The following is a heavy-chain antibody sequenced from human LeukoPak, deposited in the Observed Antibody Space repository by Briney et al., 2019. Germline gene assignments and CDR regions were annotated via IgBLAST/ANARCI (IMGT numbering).Heavy chain of an antibody. Sequence: PGGSLRLSCAASGFTFSNHSMNWVRQAPGKGLGWVSYISSSSSARYYAGSVKGRFTISRDDARNSLYLQMNSLRAEDTAIYYCARLSGSRLPGYWGQGALVTVSS. J-gene: IGHJ4*02. CDR2: ISSSSSAR. D-gene: IGHD3-3*01. CDR1: GFTFSNHS. V-gene: IGHV3-48*01. CDR3: ARLSGSRLPGY.